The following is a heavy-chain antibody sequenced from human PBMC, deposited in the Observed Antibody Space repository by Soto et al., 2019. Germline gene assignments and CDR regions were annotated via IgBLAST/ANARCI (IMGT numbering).Heavy chain of an antibody. J-gene: IGHJ5*02. Sequence: QVQLVQSGAEVKKPGSSVKVSCKASGGTVDNSAFTWVRQAPGRGLEWMGGIIPLSGTVVYAHKFQGRVTITADKLTTIAYMEQSNLRSEDTAIYYCTRFDPLEELLWVDPWGQGTLVTVSS. V-gene: IGHV1-69*06. CDR3: TRFDPLEELLWVDP. CDR1: GGTVDNSA. D-gene: IGHD3-16*01. CDR2: IIPLSGTV.